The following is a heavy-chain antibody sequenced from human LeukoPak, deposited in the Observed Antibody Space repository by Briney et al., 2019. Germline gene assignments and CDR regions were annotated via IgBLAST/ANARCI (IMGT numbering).Heavy chain of an antibody. V-gene: IGHV4-59*01. Sequence: PSETLSLTCTVSGGSISSYYWSWIRQPPGKGLEWIGYIYYSGSTNYNPSLKSRVTISVDTSKNQFSLKLSSVTAADTAVYYCARVGPVDTAMVTYNWFDPWGQGTLVTVSS. D-gene: IGHD5-18*01. CDR2: IYYSGST. J-gene: IGHJ5*02. CDR3: ARVGPVDTAMVTYNWFDP. CDR1: GGSISSYY.